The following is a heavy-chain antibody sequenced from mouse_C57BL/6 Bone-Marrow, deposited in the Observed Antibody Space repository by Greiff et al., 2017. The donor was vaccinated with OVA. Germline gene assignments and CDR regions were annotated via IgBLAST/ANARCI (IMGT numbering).Heavy chain of an antibody. Sequence: QVQLQQPGAELVMPGASVKLSCKASGYTFTSYWMHWVKQRPGQGLEWIGEIDPSDSYTNYNQKFKGKSTLTVDKSSSTAYMQLSSLTSEDSAGYYCARGRYGYDSWLAYWGQGTLVTVSA. CDR1: GYTFTSYW. J-gene: IGHJ3*01. D-gene: IGHD2-14*01. CDR2: IDPSDSYT. CDR3: ARGRYGYDSWLAY. V-gene: IGHV1-69*01.